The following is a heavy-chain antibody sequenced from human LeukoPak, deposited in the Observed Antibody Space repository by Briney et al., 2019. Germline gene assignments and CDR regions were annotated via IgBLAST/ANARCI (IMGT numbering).Heavy chain of an antibody. CDR1: GFTFSSYW. D-gene: IGHD1-26*01. CDR3: ARAPIRRYYFDY. CDR2: INSDGSST. Sequence: PGGSLRLSCAASGFTFSSYWMHWVRQAPGKGLVWVSRINSDGSSTSYADSVKGRFTISRDNAKNTLYLQMNSLRAEDTAVYCCARAPIRRYYFDYWGQGTLVTVSS. J-gene: IGHJ4*02. V-gene: IGHV3-74*01.